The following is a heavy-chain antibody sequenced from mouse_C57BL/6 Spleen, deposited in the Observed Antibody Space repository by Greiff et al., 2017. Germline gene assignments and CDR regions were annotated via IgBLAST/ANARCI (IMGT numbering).Heavy chain of an antibody. Sequence: VQLQQPGAELVRPGSSVKLSCKASGYTFTSYWMHWVKQRPIQGLEWIGNIDPSDSETHYNQKFKDKATLTVDKSSSTAYMQLSSLTSEDSAVYYCARHYYGSSYEYFDVWGTGTTVTVSS. CDR1: GYTFTSYW. CDR2: IDPSDSET. J-gene: IGHJ1*03. CDR3: ARHYYGSSYEYFDV. D-gene: IGHD1-1*01. V-gene: IGHV1-52*01.